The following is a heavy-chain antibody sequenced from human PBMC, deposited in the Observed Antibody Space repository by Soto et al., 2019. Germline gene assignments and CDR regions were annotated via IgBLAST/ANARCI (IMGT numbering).Heavy chain of an antibody. CDR1: GYSFTSYW. V-gene: IGHV5-10-1*01. D-gene: IGHD1-1*01. CDR2: IDASDSYT. Sequence: LKISCKGSGYSFTSYWISWVRQMPGKGLEWMGRIDASDSYTNYSPSFQGHVTISADKSISTAYLQWSSLKASDTAMYYCARHEALMDWKSPQEWFGPWGQGTLVTVSS. J-gene: IGHJ5*02. CDR3: ARHEALMDWKSPQEWFGP.